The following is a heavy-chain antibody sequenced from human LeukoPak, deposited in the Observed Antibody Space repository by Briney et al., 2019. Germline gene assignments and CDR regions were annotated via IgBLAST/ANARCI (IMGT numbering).Heavy chain of an antibody. D-gene: IGHD2-15*01. V-gene: IGHV4-34*01. Sequence: PSGPLSLTCAVYGGSFSGYYWSWIRQPPGKGLEWIGEINHSGSTNYNPPLKSRVTISVDTSKNQFSLKLSSVTAADTAVYYCAATLDIVVVVAAITDAFDIWGQGTMVTVSS. J-gene: IGHJ3*02. CDR1: GGSFSGYY. CDR3: AATLDIVVVVAAITDAFDI. CDR2: INHSGST.